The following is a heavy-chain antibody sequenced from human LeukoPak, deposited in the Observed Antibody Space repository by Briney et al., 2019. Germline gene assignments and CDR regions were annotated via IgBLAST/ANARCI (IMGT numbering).Heavy chain of an antibody. CDR3: ARLREGFLEGVMVDY. J-gene: IGHJ4*02. Sequence: GGSLRLSCAASGFTFSSYAVHWVRQAPGKGLEWVAVISYDGSNKYYADSVKGRFTISRDNSKNTLYLQMNSLRAEDTAVYYCARLREGFLEGVMVDYWGQGTLVTVSS. V-gene: IGHV3-30*04. CDR1: GFTFSSYA. D-gene: IGHD3-3*01. CDR2: ISYDGSNK.